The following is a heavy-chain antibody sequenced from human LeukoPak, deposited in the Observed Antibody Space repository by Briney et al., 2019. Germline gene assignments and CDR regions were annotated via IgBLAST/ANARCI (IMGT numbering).Heavy chain of an antibody. J-gene: IGHJ4*02. D-gene: IGHD6-13*01. CDR3: AGALGERSVLGEGYSSWYYFDY. Sequence: PSETLSLTCTVSGGSISSYYWSWIRQPAGKGLEWIGRIYTSGSTNYNPSLKSRVTMSVDTSKNQFSLKLSSVTAADTAVYYCAGALGERSVLGEGYSSWYYFDYWGQGTLVTVSS. V-gene: IGHV4-4*07. CDR2: IYTSGST. CDR1: GGSISSYY.